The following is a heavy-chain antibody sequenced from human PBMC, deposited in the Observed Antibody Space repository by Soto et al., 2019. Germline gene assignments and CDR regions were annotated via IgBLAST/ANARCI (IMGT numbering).Heavy chain of an antibody. CDR2: IIPILGIA. Sequence: ASVKVSCKASGGTFSSYTITWVRQAPGQGLEWMGRIIPILGIANYAQKFQGRVTITADKSTSTAYMELSSLRSEDTAVYYCARDILYYYGSGSSDSNYYMDVWGKGTTVTVSS. CDR1: GGTFSSYT. D-gene: IGHD3-10*01. J-gene: IGHJ6*03. CDR3: ARDILYYYGSGSSDSNYYMDV. V-gene: IGHV1-69*04.